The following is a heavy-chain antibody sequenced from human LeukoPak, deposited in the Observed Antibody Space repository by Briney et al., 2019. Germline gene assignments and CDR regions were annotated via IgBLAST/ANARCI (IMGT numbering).Heavy chain of an antibody. CDR3: ARRGFYYDILTGYLYYFDY. Sequence: SETLSLTCAVYGGSFSGYCWSWIRQPPGKGLEWIGEINHSGSTNYNPSLKSRVTISVDTSKNQFSLKLSSVTAADTAVYYCARRGFYYDILTGYLYYFDYWGQGTLVTVSS. J-gene: IGHJ4*02. D-gene: IGHD3-9*01. CDR2: INHSGST. V-gene: IGHV4-34*01. CDR1: GGSFSGYC.